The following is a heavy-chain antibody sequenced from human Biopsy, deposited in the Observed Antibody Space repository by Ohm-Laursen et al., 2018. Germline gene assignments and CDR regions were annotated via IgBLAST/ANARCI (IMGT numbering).Heavy chain of an antibody. V-gene: IGHV1-69*06. CDR2: NIPILGTG. Sequence: ASVKVSCKVPGGTFSNYGVNWVRQAPGQGLEWLGGNIPILGTGNYAQRFQDRVTVAADTSTSTATMELRSLRSDDTAVYYCATKLTGYFHHWGQGTLVIVSS. D-gene: IGHD3-9*01. J-gene: IGHJ1*01. CDR1: GGTFSNYG. CDR3: ATKLTGYFHH.